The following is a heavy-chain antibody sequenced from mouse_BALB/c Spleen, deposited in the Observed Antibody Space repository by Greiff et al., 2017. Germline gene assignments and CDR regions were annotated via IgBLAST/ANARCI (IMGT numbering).Heavy chain of an antibody. J-gene: IGHJ1*01. Sequence: GQLQQPGAELVKPGASVKMSCKASGYTFTSYWMHWVKQRPGQGLEWIGVIDPSDSYTSYNQKFKGKATLTVDTSSSTAYMQLSSLTSEDSAVYYCTREGIRCGNYFYWYFDVWGAGTTVTVSS. CDR3: TREGIRCGNYFYWYFDV. D-gene: IGHD2-1*01. V-gene: IGHV1S127*01. CDR2: IDPSDSYT. CDR1: GYTFTSYW.